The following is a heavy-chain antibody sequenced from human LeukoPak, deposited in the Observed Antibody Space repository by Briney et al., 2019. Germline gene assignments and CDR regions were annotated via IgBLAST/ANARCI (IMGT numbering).Heavy chain of an antibody. J-gene: IGHJ4*02. CDR1: GYSFTSYW. CDR2: IYPGDSDT. Sequence: GESLKISCKGSGYSFTSYWIGWVRQMPGKGLEWMGIIYPGDSDTRYSPSFQGQVTISVDKSISTAYLQWSSLKASDTAMYHCAASGSYYDKHFDYWGQGTLVTVSS. CDR3: AASGSYYDKHFDY. D-gene: IGHD3-10*01. V-gene: IGHV5-51*01.